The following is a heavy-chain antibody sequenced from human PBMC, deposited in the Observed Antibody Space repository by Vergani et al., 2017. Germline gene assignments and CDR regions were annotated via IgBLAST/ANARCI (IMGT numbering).Heavy chain of an antibody. V-gene: IGHV3-64*01. CDR1: GFTFSSYA. CDR2: ISSNGGST. Sequence: EVQLVESGGGLVQPGGSLRLSCAASGFTFSSYAMHWVRQAPGKGLEYVSAISSNGGSTYYANSVKGRFTISRDNSKNTLYLQMGSLRAEDMAVYYCARVRVSGSYSRRSYDYWGQGTLVTVSS. D-gene: IGHD1-26*01. CDR3: ARVRVSGSYSRRSYDY. J-gene: IGHJ4*02.